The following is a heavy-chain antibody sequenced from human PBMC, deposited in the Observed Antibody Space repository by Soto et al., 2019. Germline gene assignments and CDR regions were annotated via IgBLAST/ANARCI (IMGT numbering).Heavy chain of an antibody. D-gene: IGHD5-18*01. Sequence: SETLSLTCAVSGGSISSSNWWSWVRQPPGKGLEWIGEIYHSGSTNYNPSLKSRVTISVDTSKNQFSLKLSSVTAADTAVYYCAEGSYGTFDYWGQGTLVTVSS. CDR3: AEGSYGTFDY. J-gene: IGHJ4*02. CDR1: GGSISSSNW. CDR2: IYHSGST. V-gene: IGHV4-4*02.